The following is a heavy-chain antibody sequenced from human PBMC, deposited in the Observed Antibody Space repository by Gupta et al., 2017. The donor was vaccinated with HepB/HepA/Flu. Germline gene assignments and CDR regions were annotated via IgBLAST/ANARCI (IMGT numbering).Heavy chain of an antibody. Sequence: VQLVESGGVLVQSGGSLRLSCAASGFTFSSYWMHWVRQVPGKGLVWVSRIDSDGRRTSDADSGKGRFTISRDNAKNTLYLQMNSLRAEDTAVYHCVRDSGQGLDPGGQGTLVIVSS. V-gene: IGHV3-74*01. CDR2: IDSDGRRT. CDR1: GFTFSSYW. J-gene: IGHJ5*02. CDR3: VRDSGQGLDP.